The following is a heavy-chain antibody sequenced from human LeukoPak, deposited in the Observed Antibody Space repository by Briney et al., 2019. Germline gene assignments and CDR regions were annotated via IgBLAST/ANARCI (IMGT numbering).Heavy chain of an antibody. CDR2: ISRNGSSR. J-gene: IGHJ3*02. Sequence: GGSLRLSCAASGFTFSDYYMNWIRQAPGKGLEWISYISRNGSSRSYADSVKGRFTISRDNSKNTLYLQMGSLRAEDMAVYYCAREDSQAAAGAFDIWGQGTMVTVSS. CDR3: AREDSQAAAGAFDI. D-gene: IGHD6-13*01. V-gene: IGHV3-11*04. CDR1: GFTFSDYY.